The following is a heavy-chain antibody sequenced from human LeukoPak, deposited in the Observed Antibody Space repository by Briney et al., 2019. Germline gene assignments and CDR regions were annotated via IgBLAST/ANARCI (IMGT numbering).Heavy chain of an antibody. CDR3: ARVSEEFSPGYYYGMDV. CDR2: ISGRSTTI. Sequence: PGGSLRLSCAASGFAFNTYSMNWVRQAPGKGLEWVSYISGRSTTIYYADSVKGRFTISRDNAKNSLYLQMNSLRAEDTAVYYCARVSEEFSPGYYYGMDVWGQGTTVTVSS. J-gene: IGHJ6*02. V-gene: IGHV3-48*04. CDR1: GFAFNTYS. D-gene: IGHD3-10*01.